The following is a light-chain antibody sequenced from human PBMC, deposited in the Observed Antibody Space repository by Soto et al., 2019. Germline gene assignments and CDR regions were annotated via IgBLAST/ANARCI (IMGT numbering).Light chain of an antibody. Sequence: EIVLTQSPVTLTLSPGEIATLSCSASQSVSSSYLAWYQQTPGQAPRLLVYDTSYRATGVPDRFSGSGSGTHFTLTISRLEPEDSAVYYCQQYGSSPWTFGQGTKVDI. CDR1: QSVSSSY. J-gene: IGKJ1*01. CDR3: QQYGSSPWT. V-gene: IGKV3-20*01. CDR2: DTS.